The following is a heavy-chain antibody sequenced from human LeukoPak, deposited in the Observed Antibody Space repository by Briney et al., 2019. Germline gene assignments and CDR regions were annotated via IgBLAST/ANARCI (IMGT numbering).Heavy chain of an antibody. V-gene: IGHV3-33*01. CDR2: IWYDGSNK. CDR1: GFTFSSYG. D-gene: IGHD6-13*01. Sequence: GGSLRLSCAASGFTFSSYGMHWVRQAPGKGLEWVAVIWYDGSNKYYADSVKGRFTISRDNSKNTLYLQMNSLRAEDTAVYYCARGGQQLAYFDYWGQGTLVTVPS. CDR3: ARGGQQLAYFDY. J-gene: IGHJ4*02.